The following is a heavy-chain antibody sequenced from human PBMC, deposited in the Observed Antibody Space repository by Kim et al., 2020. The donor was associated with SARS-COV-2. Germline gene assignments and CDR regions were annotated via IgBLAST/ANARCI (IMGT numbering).Heavy chain of an antibody. CDR3: TTDLAGYMGAFDI. J-gene: IGHJ3*02. V-gene: IGHV3-15*01. Sequence: YAAPVKGRFTNSSEDSKNTLYLQMNSLKTEDTAVYYCTTDLAGYMGAFDIWGQGTMVTVSS. D-gene: IGHD6-13*01.